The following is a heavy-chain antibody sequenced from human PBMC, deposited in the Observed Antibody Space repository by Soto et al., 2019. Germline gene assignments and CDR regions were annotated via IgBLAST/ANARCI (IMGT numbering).Heavy chain of an antibody. D-gene: IGHD1-7*01. Sequence: ASLKLSCKSSGYTFTRSVISWVRQAPGQGLEWMGWISTYNGDTNYAQTFQGRVTMTTDTSTSTAYMELRSLRSDDTAVYYCARDRLRISITGTTLGFRDYGMDVWGQGTTVTVSS. CDR3: ARDRLRISITGTTLGFRDYGMDV. CDR1: GYTFTRSV. J-gene: IGHJ6*02. V-gene: IGHV1-18*01. CDR2: ISTYNGDT.